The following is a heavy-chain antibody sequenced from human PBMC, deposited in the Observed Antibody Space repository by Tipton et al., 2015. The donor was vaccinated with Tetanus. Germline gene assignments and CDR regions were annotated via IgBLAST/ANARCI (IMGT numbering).Heavy chain of an antibody. CDR2: IFNDGTRS. CDR3: ASPPAVTVADPFAY. CDR1: GFAFSSNW. V-gene: IGHV3-74*01. Sequence: SLRLSCAASGFAFSSNWMHWVRQAPGKGLVWVSAIFNDGTRSTYADTVKGRFTISRDNAKNTLYLQMNSLRVEDTAVYYCASPPAVTVADPFAYWGQGTLVAVSS. J-gene: IGHJ4*02. D-gene: IGHD6-19*01.